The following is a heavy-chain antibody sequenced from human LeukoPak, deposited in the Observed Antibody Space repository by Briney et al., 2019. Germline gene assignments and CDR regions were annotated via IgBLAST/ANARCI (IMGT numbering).Heavy chain of an antibody. V-gene: IGHV5-51*01. CDR3: ARHESITIFGVVITYFDY. J-gene: IGHJ4*02. Sequence: GESLKISCKGSGYRFTSYWIGWVRQMPGKGLEWMGIIYPGDSDTRYSPSFQGQVTISADKSISTAYLQWSSLKASDTAMYYCARHESITIFGVVITYFDYWGQGTLVTVSS. D-gene: IGHD3-3*01. CDR1: GYRFTSYW. CDR2: IYPGDSDT.